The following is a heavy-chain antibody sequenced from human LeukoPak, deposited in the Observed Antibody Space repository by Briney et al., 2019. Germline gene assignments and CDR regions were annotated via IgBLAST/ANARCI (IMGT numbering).Heavy chain of an antibody. CDR3: ARALYYYDSSGSGY. J-gene: IGHJ4*02. CDR1: GYTFTIYG. CDR2: ISAYNGNT. D-gene: IGHD3-22*01. Sequence: ASVKVSFTASGYTFTIYGISWVRQAPGQGLEWMGWISAYNGNTNYAQKLQGRVTMTTDTSTSTAYMELRSLRSDDTAVYYCARALYYYDSSGSGYWGQGTLVTVSS. V-gene: IGHV1-18*01.